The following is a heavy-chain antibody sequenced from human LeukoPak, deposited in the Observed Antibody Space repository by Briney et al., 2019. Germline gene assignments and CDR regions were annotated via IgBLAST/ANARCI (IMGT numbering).Heavy chain of an antibody. CDR1: GYSFTGYY. CDR2: ISPNSGGR. CDR3: ARAEVITMVRGAATGWYNWFDP. Sequence: GASVNVSCKASGYSFTGYYMHWVRQAPGQGVEWVGWISPNSGGRNYAQKFHGRGTITRDTAISTAYMELSRLRYDDKAVYYCARAEVITMVRGAATGWYNWFDPWGQGTLVTVSS. J-gene: IGHJ5*02. D-gene: IGHD3-10*01. V-gene: IGHV1-2*02.